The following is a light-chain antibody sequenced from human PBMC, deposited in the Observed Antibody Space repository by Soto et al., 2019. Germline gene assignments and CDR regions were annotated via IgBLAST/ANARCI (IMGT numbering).Light chain of an antibody. Sequence: DIVMTQSPDSLAVSLGERATINCKSSQSVLHSTNNKNYLAWYQQKPGQPPKLLIYWAATRESGVPDRFSGRGSGTDFTLTISSLQAEDVAVYYCQQYYITPLTFGGRTKVEIK. V-gene: IGKV4-1*01. J-gene: IGKJ4*01. CDR1: QSVLHSTNNKNY. CDR2: WAA. CDR3: QQYYITPLT.